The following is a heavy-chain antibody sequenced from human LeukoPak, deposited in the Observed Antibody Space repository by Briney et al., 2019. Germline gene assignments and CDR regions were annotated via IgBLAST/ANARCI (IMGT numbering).Heavy chain of an antibody. CDR1: GFTFSSYW. D-gene: IGHD1-26*01. CDR2: IKQESGEI. V-gene: IGHV3-7*01. CDR3: ARDKIVGPTRFDY. J-gene: IGHJ4*02. Sequence: PGGSLRLSCVASGFTFSSYWMSWVRQAPGKGPEWVANIKQESGEIYYVDSVKGRFTTSRDNAKNSLYLQMNSLRAEDTAVYYCARDKIVGPTRFDYWGQGILVTVSS.